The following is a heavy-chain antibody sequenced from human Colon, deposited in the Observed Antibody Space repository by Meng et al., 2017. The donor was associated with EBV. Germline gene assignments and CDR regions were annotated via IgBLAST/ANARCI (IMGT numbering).Heavy chain of an antibody. CDR1: GGSSSSDTYY. D-gene: IGHD6-19*01. J-gene: IGHJ4*02. CDR2: LYYSGST. Sequence: QLQLLESGPGLVKPTETLSLTCTVSGGSSSSDTYYWGWIRQPPGKGLEWIGSLYYSGSTYSNPSLKSRVTISVDTSKNHFSLKLSSVTAADTAVYYCARRGSRSGWYAYDYWGQGTLVTV. CDR3: ARRGSRSGWYAYDY. V-gene: IGHV4-39*02.